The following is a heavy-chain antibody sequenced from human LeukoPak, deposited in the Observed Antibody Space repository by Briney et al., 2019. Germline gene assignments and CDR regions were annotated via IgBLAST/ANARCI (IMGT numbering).Heavy chain of an antibody. J-gene: IGHJ3*02. Sequence: ASVKVSCKASGYTFNSHGITWVRQAPGQGLEWMGWISTYNGNTNYAQKLQGRVTITTDTSTSTVYMELRSLRSDDTAVYYCARAYDSSGYYYVLDHAFDIWGQGTMVTVSS. V-gene: IGHV1-18*01. D-gene: IGHD3-22*01. CDR2: ISTYNGNT. CDR3: ARAYDSSGYYYVLDHAFDI. CDR1: GYTFNSHG.